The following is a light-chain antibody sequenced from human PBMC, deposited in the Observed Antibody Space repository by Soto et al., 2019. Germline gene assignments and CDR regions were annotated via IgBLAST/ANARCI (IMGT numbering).Light chain of an antibody. J-gene: IGLJ3*02. CDR2: EVN. Sequence: QSALTQAASVSGSPGQSIAISCTGTRSDVGAYGYVSWYQQHPGKAPKLMLFEVNMRPSGVSNRFSGSKSGNTASLTISGLQADDEADYYCSSYTTGNTVVFGGGTKLTVL. CDR1: RSDVGAYGY. CDR3: SSYTTGNTVV. V-gene: IGLV2-14*01.